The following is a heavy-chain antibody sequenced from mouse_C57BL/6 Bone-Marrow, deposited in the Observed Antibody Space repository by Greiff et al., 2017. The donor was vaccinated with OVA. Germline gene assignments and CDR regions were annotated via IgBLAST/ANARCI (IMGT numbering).Heavy chain of an antibody. CDR1: GYTFTSYW. CDR3: ARYGNWDHYAMDY. J-gene: IGHJ4*01. V-gene: IGHV1-52*01. CDR2: IDPSDSET. D-gene: IGHD4-1*02. Sequence: QVQLQQPGAELVRPGSSVKLSCKASGYTFTSYWMHWVKQRPIQGLEWIGNIDPSDSETHYNQKFKDKATLTVDKSSSTAYMRLSSLTSEDSAVYYCARYGNWDHYAMDYWGQGTSVTVSS.